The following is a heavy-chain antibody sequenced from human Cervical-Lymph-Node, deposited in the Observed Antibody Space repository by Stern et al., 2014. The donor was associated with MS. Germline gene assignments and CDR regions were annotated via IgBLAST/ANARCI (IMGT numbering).Heavy chain of an antibody. V-gene: IGHV1-18*01. CDR1: GYSLTRYG. J-gene: IGHJ3*02. CDR3: ARDGVGNDDALDI. CDR2: ISGYNGDT. D-gene: IGHD7-27*01. Sequence: QVQLVQSGPEVKKPGASLKVSCKASGYSLTRYGVSWVRQAPGQGLEWMGWISGYNGDTKYAQNVRGRVVMTTDTSTTTAYMELKSLKSDDTAVYYCARDGVGNDDALDIWGQGTMVIVSS.